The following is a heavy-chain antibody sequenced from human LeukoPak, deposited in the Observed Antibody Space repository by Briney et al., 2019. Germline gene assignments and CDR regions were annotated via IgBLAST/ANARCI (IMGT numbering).Heavy chain of an antibody. CDR2: ISYDGSNK. D-gene: IGHD1-26*01. CDR3: ARAQILNSGSYYTGPDY. J-gene: IGHJ4*02. V-gene: IGHV3-30*03. CDR1: GFTFSSFG. Sequence: GGSLRLSCAASGFTFSSFGTHWVRQAPGKGLEWVAVISYDGSNKYYADSVKGRFTISRDNSKNTLYLQMNSLRAEDTAVYYCARAQILNSGSYYTGPDYWGQGTLVTVSS.